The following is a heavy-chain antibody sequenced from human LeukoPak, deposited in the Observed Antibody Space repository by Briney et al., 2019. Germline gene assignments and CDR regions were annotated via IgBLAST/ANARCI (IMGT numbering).Heavy chain of an antibody. V-gene: IGHV4-39*01. J-gene: IGHJ4*02. CDR1: GGSISNSLYS. Sequence: SETLSLTCTVSGGSISNSLYSWGWIRQPPGKGLEWIGSIFYSGITYYNPSLQSRVTISVDTSKSQFSLHLSSVTAADTALYYCAKIIVVTSTDYFDSWGQGTLVTVSS. CDR3: AKIIVVTSTDYFDS. D-gene: IGHD3-22*01. CDR2: IFYSGIT.